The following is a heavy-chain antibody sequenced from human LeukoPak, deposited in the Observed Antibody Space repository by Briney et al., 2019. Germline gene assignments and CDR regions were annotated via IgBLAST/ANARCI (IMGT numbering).Heavy chain of an antibody. CDR3: ARGRRVLLWFGELFAGNWFDP. V-gene: IGHV4-34*01. Sequence: PSEPLTLTCAVYGGSFSGYHWSWIRQPPGKGLEWIGDIKYSGSTNYYASLKSRVTISVDTSKNQFSLKLSSVTAADTAVYYCARGRRVLLWFGELFAGNWFDPWGQGTLVTVSS. CDR1: GGSFSGYH. D-gene: IGHD3-10*01. CDR2: IKYSGST. J-gene: IGHJ5*02.